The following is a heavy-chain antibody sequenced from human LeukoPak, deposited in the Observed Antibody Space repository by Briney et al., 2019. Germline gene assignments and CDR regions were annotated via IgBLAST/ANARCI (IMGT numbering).Heavy chain of an antibody. CDR3: ARERLGAIVGATTPNFDY. CDR1: GGSISSGSYY. J-gene: IGHJ4*02. D-gene: IGHD1-26*01. CDR2: IYTSGST. Sequence: PSETLSLTCTVSGGSISSGSYYWSWIRQPAGKGLEWIGRIYTSGSTNYNPSLKSRVTTSVDTSKNQFSLKLSSVTAADTAVYYCARERLGAIVGATTPNFDYWGQGTLVTVSS. V-gene: IGHV4-61*02.